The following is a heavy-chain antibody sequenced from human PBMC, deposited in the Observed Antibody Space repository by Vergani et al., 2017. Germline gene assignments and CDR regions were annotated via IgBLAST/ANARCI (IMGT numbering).Heavy chain of an antibody. CDR1: GGSISSYY. CDR3: ARDRGWNYLGTDMDV. CDR2: IYYSGST. D-gene: IGHD1-7*01. Sequence: QVQLQESGPGLVKPSETLSLTCTVSGGSISSYYWSWIRQPPGKGLEWIGYIYYSGSTNYNPALKSRVTISVDTSKNQFSLKLSSVTAADTAVYYCARDRGWNYLGTDMDVWGKGTTVTVSS. J-gene: IGHJ6*03. V-gene: IGHV4-59*01.